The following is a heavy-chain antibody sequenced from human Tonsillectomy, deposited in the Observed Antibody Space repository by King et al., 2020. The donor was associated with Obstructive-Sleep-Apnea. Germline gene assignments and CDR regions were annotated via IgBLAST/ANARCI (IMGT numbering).Heavy chain of an antibody. Sequence: QVQLVESGGGVAQPGRSLRLSCVGSGFTFSNYGMHWVRQAPGKGLEWVAVVSHVGSTQYYEDSVKGRFTISKDNSKNSVYLQMNSLRIEDTAVYYCVRREGVGGPWEPLVGPWGQGTPVIVSS. D-gene: IGHD1-14*01. CDR1: GFTFSNYG. J-gene: IGHJ5*02. V-gene: IGHV3-30*03. CDR2: VSHVGSTQ. CDR3: VRREGVGGPWEPLVGP.